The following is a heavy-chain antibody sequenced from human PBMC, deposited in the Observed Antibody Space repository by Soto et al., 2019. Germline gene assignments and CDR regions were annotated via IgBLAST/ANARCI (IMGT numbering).Heavy chain of an antibody. D-gene: IGHD3-10*02. V-gene: IGHV4-4*02. CDR3: ARGGYYVYMDV. CDR2: IHHSGST. CDR1: GGSISISNW. J-gene: IGHJ6*03. Sequence: QVQLQESGPGLVKPSETLSLTCAVSGGSISISNWWSWVRQTPGKGLEWIGQIHHSGSTNYSPSLTSRVTISVDKSKNQFALKMNSVTAADTAVYYWARGGYYVYMDVWGKGTTVTVSS.